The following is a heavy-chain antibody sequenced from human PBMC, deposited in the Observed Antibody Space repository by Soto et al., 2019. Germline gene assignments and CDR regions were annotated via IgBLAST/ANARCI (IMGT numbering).Heavy chain of an antibody. V-gene: IGHV3-13*04. CDR3: ARPPTGVLVPAANLDY. J-gene: IGHJ4*02. D-gene: IGHD2-2*01. CDR1: GFTFSSYD. CDR2: IGTAGDT. Sequence: GGSLRISCAASGFTFSSYDMHWVRQATGKGLEWVSAIGTAGDTYYPDSVKGRFTISRENAKNSLYLQMNSLRAGDTAVYYCARPPTGVLVPAANLDYWGQGT.